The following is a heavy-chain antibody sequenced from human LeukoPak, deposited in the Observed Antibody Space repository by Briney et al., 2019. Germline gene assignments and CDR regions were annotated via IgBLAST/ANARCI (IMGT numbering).Heavy chain of an antibody. CDR3: AHQQLGSSEFDY. D-gene: IGHD6-13*01. J-gene: IGHJ4*02. V-gene: IGHV1-69*13. CDR1: GGTFSSYA. CDR2: IIPIFGTA. Sequence: SSETVSCKASGGTFSSYAISWVRQAPRQGGEWMGGIIPIFGTANYAQKFQGRVTITADESTSTAYMERSSLRSEDTAVYYCAHQQLGSSEFDYWGQGTLVTVSS.